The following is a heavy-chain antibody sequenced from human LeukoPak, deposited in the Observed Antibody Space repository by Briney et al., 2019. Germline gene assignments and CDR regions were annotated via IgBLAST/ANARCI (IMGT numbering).Heavy chain of an antibody. J-gene: IGHJ4*02. CDR2: SSGSGGST. V-gene: IGHV3-23*01. D-gene: IGHD3-22*01. CDR1: GFTFSSYA. Sequence: GGSLRLSCAASGFTFSSYAMSWVRQAPGKGLEWVSASSGSGGSTYYADSVKGRFTISRDNSKNTLYLQMNSLRAEDTAVYYCAKTLYYYDSSGYYYFDYWGQGTLVTVSS. CDR3: AKTLYYYDSSGYYYFDY.